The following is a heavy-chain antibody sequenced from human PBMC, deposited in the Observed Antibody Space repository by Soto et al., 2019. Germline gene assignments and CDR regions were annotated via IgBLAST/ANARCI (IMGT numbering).Heavy chain of an antibody. CDR1: GFTFSNYE. CDR3: ARRTDCSGSCYNYFQH. D-gene: IGHD2-15*01. J-gene: IGHJ1*01. Sequence: PGGSLRLSCAASGFTFSNYEIHWVRQAPGKGLEWVSYISSSGSTIHYADSVKGRFTISRDNAKNSLYLQMNSLRAEDTAVYYCARRTDCSGSCYNYFQHWGQGTLVTVSS. V-gene: IGHV3-48*03. CDR2: ISSSGSTI.